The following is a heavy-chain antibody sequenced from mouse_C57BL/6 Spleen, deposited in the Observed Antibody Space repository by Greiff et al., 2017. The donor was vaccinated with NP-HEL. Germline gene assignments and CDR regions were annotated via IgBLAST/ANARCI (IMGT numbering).Heavy chain of an antibody. CDR2: IYPGDGDT. D-gene: IGHD1-1*01. J-gene: IGHJ2*01. V-gene: IGHV1-80*01. CDR1: GYAFSSYW. CDR3: ARAEYGSSPHFDY. Sequence: QVQLQQSGAELVKPGASVKISCKASGYAFSSYWMNWVKQRPGKGLEWIGQIYPGDGDTNYNGKFKGKATLTADKSSSTAYMQLSSLTSEDSAVYFCARAEYGSSPHFDYWGQGTTLTVSS.